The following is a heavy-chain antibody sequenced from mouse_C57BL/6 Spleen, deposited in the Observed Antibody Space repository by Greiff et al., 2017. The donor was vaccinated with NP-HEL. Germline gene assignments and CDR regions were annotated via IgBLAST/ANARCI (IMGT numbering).Heavy chain of an antibody. J-gene: IGHJ4*01. CDR1: GYTFTNYW. CDR3: ARYSNYVRAMDY. D-gene: IGHD2-5*01. CDR2: IYPGGGYT. Sequence: QVQLKESGAELVRPGTSVKMSCKASGYTFTNYWLGWAKQRPGHGLEWIGDIYPGGGYTNYNEKFKGKATLTADKSSSTAYMQFSSLTSEDSAIYYGARYSNYVRAMDYWGQGTSVTVSS. V-gene: IGHV1-63*01.